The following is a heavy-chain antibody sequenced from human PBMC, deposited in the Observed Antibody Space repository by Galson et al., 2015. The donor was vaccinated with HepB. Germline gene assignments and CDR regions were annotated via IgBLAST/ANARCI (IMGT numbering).Heavy chain of an antibody. V-gene: IGHV3-23*01. J-gene: IGHJ2*01. CDR3: AKEGWYFDL. CDR1: GFTFSSHA. Sequence: SLRLSCEASGFTFSSHAMSWVRQAPGKGLEGAPAIRGSGGGTYYADSVKGRFTISRDNSKNTRYLKMNSLRAEDTAVYYCAKEGWYFDLWGRGTLVTVSS. CDR2: IRGSGGGT.